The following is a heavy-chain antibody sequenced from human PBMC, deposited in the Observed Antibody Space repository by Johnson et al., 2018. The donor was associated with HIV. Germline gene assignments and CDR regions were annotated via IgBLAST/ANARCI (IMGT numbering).Heavy chain of an antibody. Sequence: QVQLVESGGGVVQPGRSLSLSCAASGFTFSSYAMHWVRQAPGKGLEWVAVISYDGSNKYYADSVKGRFTISRDNSKNTLYLQMNSLRAEDTAVYYCASPPDAFDIWGQGTMVTVSS. CDR3: ASPPDAFDI. V-gene: IGHV3-30-3*01. CDR1: GFTFSSYA. J-gene: IGHJ3*02. CDR2: ISYDGSNK.